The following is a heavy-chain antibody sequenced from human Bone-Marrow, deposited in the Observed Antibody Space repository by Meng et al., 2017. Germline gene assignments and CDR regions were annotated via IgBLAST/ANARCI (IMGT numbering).Heavy chain of an antibody. CDR3: AAFYYGSENPSV. CDR2: ISSSGSTI. CDR1: GFTFSSYE. V-gene: IGHV3-48*03. Sequence: GESLKISCAASGFTFSSYEMNWVRQAPGKGLEWVSYISSSGSTIYYADAVRGRFTISRDNAENSLYLQMNSLRAEDTAVYYCAAFYYGSENPSVWGPGTTVTVSS. D-gene: IGHD3-10*01. J-gene: IGHJ6*02.